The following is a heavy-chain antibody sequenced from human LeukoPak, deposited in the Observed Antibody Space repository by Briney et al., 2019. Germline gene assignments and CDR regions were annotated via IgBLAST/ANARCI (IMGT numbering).Heavy chain of an antibody. CDR2: INPNSGGT. CDR3: AREIVVVPAAILGDYSYYFDY. CDR1: GYTFTGYY. Sequence: ASVKVSCKASGYTFTGYYMHWVRQAPGQGLEWMGWINPNSGGTNYAQKFQGRVTMTRDTSISTAYMELSRLRSDDTAVYYCAREIVVVPAAILGDYSYYFDYWGQGTLVTVSS. J-gene: IGHJ4*02. V-gene: IGHV1-2*02. D-gene: IGHD2-2*01.